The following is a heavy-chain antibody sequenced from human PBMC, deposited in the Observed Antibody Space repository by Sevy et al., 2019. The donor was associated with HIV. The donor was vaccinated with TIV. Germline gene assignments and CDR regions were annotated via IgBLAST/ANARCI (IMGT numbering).Heavy chain of an antibody. J-gene: IGHJ4*02. D-gene: IGHD2-2*03. CDR1: GFAFSNYA. CDR3: ATDGSY. Sequence: GGSLRLSCKASGFAFSNYAMHLVRQAPGKGLEWVAVMSYDGSHKFYTDFVKGRFTISRDNSKSTMYLEMSDLRVGDTAVYYCATDGSYWGRGTLVTVSS. V-gene: IGHV3-33*05. CDR2: MSYDGSHK.